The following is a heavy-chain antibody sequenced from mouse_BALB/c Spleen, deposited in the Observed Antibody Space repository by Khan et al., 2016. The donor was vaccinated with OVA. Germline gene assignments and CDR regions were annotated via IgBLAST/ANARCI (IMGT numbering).Heavy chain of an antibody. J-gene: IGHJ4*01. CDR1: GFSLSRYN. CDR2: IWGGGGT. V-gene: IGHV2-6-4*01. D-gene: IGHD2-14*01. CDR3: ARAYYRYYGYYAMDY. Sequence: VQLQESGPGLVAPSQSLSITCTVSGFSLSRYNIHWVRQPPGKGLEWLGMIWGGGGTDYNSTLKSRLSISKDNSKSQVFLKMNSLQTEDTAMYYCARAYYRYYGYYAMDYWGQGTSVTVSS.